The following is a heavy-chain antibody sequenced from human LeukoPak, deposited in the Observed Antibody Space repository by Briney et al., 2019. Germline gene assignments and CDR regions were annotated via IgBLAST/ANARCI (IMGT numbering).Heavy chain of an antibody. CDR3: ARGYGDYVGY. CDR2: INHSGST. CDR1: GGSFSGYY. V-gene: IGHV4-34*01. D-gene: IGHD4-17*01. J-gene: IGHJ4*02. Sequence: KPSETLSLTCAVYGGSFSGYYWSWIRQPPGKGLEWIGEINHSGSTNYNPSLKSRVTISVDTSKNQFSLKLSSVTAADTAAYYCARGYGDYVGYWGQGTLVTVSS.